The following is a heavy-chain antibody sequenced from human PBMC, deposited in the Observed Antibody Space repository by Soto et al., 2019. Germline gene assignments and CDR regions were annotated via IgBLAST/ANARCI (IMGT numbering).Heavy chain of an antibody. CDR3: ARVFGVGQFGMDV. CDR2: ISSSSSYI. V-gene: IGHV3-21*01. J-gene: IGHJ6*02. CDR1: GFTFSSYS. Sequence: EVQLVESGGGLVKPGGSLRLSCAASGFTFSSYSMNWVRQAPGKGLEWVSSISSSSSYIYYADSVKGRFTISRDNAKNSLYLQMHSLRAEDTAVYYCARVFGVGQFGMDVWGQGTTVTVSS. D-gene: IGHD3-3*01.